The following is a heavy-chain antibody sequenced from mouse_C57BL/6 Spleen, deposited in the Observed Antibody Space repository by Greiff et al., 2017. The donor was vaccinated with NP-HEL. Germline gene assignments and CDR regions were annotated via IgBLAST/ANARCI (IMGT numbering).Heavy chain of an antibody. CDR3: ARKNYSNYAGVY. V-gene: IGHV1-66*01. CDR2: IYPGSGNT. CDR1: GYSFTSYY. D-gene: IGHD2-5*01. Sequence: VQLQQSGPELVKPGASVKISCKASGYSFTSYYIHWVKQRPGQGLEWIGWIYPGSGNTKYNEKFKGKATLTADTSSSTAYMQLSSQTSEDSAVYYCARKNYSNYAGVYWGQGTTLTVSS. J-gene: IGHJ2*01.